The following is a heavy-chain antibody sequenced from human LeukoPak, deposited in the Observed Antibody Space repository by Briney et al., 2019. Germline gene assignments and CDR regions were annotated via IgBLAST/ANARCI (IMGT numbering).Heavy chain of an antibody. CDR2: INPNSGGT. V-gene: IGHV1-2*02. D-gene: IGHD5-24*01. CDR3: ARGRRWLQLGLDY. CDR1: GYTFTGYY. J-gene: IGHJ4*02. Sequence: ASVKVSCKASGYTFTGYYMHWVRQAPGQGLEWMGWINPNSGGTSYAQKFQGRVTMTRDTSISTAYMELSRLRSDDTAVYYCARGRRWLQLGLDYWGQGTLVTVSS.